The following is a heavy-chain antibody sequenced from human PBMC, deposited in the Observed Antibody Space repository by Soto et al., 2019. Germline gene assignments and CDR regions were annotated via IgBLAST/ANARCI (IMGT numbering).Heavy chain of an antibody. V-gene: IGHV4-59*01. CDR1: GGSISSYY. Sequence: SETLSLTCTVSGGSISSYYWSWIRQPPGKGLEWIGYIYYSGSTNYNPSLKSRVTISVDTSKNQFSLKLSSVTAADTAVYYCARVSYCTNGVCYEAAGYFDYWGQGTLVTVS. CDR2: IYYSGST. J-gene: IGHJ4*02. D-gene: IGHD2-8*01. CDR3: ARVSYCTNGVCYEAAGYFDY.